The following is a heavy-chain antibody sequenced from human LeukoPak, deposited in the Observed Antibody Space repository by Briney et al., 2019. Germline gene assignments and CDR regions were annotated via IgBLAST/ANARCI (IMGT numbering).Heavy chain of an antibody. CDR1: GGSFSGYY. D-gene: IGHD2-2*01. Sequence: SETLSLTCAVYGGSFSGYYWSWIRQPPGKGLEWIGAINHSGSTNYDPSLKSRLTISVDTSKNQFSLKLSSVTAADTAVYYCARGLYCSSTSCPCDYWGQGTLVTVSS. J-gene: IGHJ4*02. CDR3: ARGLYCSSTSCPCDY. CDR2: INHSGST. V-gene: IGHV4-34*01.